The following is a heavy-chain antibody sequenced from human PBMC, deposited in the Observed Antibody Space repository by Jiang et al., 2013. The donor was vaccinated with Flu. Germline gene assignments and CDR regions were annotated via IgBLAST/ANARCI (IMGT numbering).Heavy chain of an antibody. CDR1: GFTFSSYS. CDR2: ISSSSSYI. V-gene: IGHV3-21*01. D-gene: IGHD2-2*01. Sequence: VQLVESGGGLVKPGGSLRLSCAASGFTFSSYSMNWVRQAPGKGLEWVSSISSSSSYIYYADSVKGRFTISRDNAKNSLYLQMNSLRAKDTAVYYCARGLYCSSTSCYFSDYWGQGTLVTVSS. J-gene: IGHJ4*02. CDR3: ARGLYCSSTSCYFSDY.